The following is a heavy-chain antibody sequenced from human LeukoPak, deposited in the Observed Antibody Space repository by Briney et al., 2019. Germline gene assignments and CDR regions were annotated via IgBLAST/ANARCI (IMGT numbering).Heavy chain of an antibody. D-gene: IGHD2-21*02. Sequence: SETLSLTCTVSGGSISSYYWSWIRQSPGKGLEWIGYVYDRGGTNYNPSLKSRAIISADTSKNQFSLKVTSVTAADTAVYYCARASDSGDWHLGYRGQGTLVTVSP. J-gene: IGHJ4*02. V-gene: IGHV4-59*01. CDR3: ARASDSGDWHLGY. CDR1: GGSISSYY. CDR2: VYDRGGT.